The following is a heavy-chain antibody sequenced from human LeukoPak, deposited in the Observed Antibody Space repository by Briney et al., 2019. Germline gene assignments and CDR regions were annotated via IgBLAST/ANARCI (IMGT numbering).Heavy chain of an antibody. Sequence: SETLSLTCTVSGGSISSHYWSWIRQPPGKGLEWIGYIYYSGSTNYNPSLKSRVTISVDTSKNQFSLDLSSATAADTAVYYCARRRHNFDFYDVWGQGTRVTVSS. CDR3: ARRRHNFDFYDV. CDR1: GGSISSHY. V-gene: IGHV4-59*08. CDR2: IYYSGST. D-gene: IGHD3/OR15-3a*01. J-gene: IGHJ3*01.